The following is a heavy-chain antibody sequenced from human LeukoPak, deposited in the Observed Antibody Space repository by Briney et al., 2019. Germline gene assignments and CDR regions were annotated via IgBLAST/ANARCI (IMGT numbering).Heavy chain of an antibody. CDR2: MNPNSGNT. D-gene: IGHD2-2*01. CDR1: GYTFTGYY. J-gene: IGHJ6*02. CDR3: ARRYCSSTSCYRGVGYYYYGMDV. V-gene: IGHV1-8*02. Sequence: GASVKVSCKASGYTFTGYYMHWVRQAPGQGLEWMGWMNPNSGNTGYAQKFQGRVTMTRNTSISTAYMELSSLRSEDTAVYYCARRYCSSTSCYRGVGYYYYGMDVWGQGTTVTVSS.